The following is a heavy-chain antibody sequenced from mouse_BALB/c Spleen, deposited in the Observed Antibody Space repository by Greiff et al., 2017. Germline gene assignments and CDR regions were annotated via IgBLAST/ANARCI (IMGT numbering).Heavy chain of an antibody. CDR2: IYPGDGVT. D-gene: IGHD2-14*01. V-gene: IGHV1-80*01. Sequence: QVQLQQSGAELVRPGSSVKISCKASGYAFSSYWMNWVKQRPGQGLEWIGQIYPGDGVTNYNGKFKGKATLTADKSSSTAYMQLSSLTSEDSAVYFCARGYRYDFDYWGQGTTLTVSS. CDR1: GYAFSSYW. CDR3: ARGYRYDFDY. J-gene: IGHJ2*01.